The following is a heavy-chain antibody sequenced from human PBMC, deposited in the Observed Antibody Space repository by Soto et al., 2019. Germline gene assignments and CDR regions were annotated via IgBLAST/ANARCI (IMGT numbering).Heavy chain of an antibody. CDR1: GYTFTSYY. D-gene: IGHD1-26*01. Sequence: PSVKVSCKASGYTFTSYYMHWVRQAPGQGLEWMGIINPSGGSTSYAQKFQGRVTMTRDTSTSTVYMELSSLRSEDTAVYYCARAPYMGVGATWFDPWGQGTLVTVSS. CDR3: ARAPYMGVGATWFDP. CDR2: INPSGGST. V-gene: IGHV1-46*01. J-gene: IGHJ5*02.